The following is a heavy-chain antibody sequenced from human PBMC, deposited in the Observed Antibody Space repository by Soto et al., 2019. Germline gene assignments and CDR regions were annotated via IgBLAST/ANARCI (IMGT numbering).Heavy chain of an antibody. CDR1: GGSISSYY. CDR2: IYYSGST. Sequence: SETLSLTCTVSGGSISSYYWSWIRQPPGKGLEWIGYIYYSGSTNYNPSLKSRVTISVDTSKNQFSLKLSSVTAANTAVYYCARHDEGILTGYYYMDVWGKGTTVT. CDR3: ARHDEGILTGYYYMDV. J-gene: IGHJ6*03. V-gene: IGHV4-59*08. D-gene: IGHD3-9*01.